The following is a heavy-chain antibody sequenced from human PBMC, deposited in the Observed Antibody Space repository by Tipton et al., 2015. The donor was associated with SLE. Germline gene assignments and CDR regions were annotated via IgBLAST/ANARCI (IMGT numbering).Heavy chain of an antibody. CDR1: GGSISSSRYY. J-gene: IGHJ5*02. Sequence: TLSLTCTVSGGSISSSRYYWGWIRQPPGKGLEWIGSIYYSGSTYYNPSLKSRVTISVDTSKNQFSLKLSSVTAADTAVYYCARTTVTTRWFDPWGQGTLVTVSS. CDR2: IYYSGST. CDR3: ARTTVTTRWFDP. D-gene: IGHD4-17*01. V-gene: IGHV4-39*07.